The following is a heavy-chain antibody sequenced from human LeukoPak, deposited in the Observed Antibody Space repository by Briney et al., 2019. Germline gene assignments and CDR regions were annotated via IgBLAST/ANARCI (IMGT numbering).Heavy chain of an antibody. CDR2: ISNDGSNK. CDR3: AKVIGIVVATGGYDY. J-gene: IGHJ4*02. D-gene: IGHD6-19*01. Sequence: PGGSLRLSCAASGFTFSSYAMHWVRQAPGKGLEWVAVISNDGSNKYYADSVQGRFTISRDNSKNTLYLQMNSLRAEDTAVYFCAKVIGIVVATGGYDYWGQGTLVTVSS. V-gene: IGHV3-30*04. CDR1: GFTFSSYA.